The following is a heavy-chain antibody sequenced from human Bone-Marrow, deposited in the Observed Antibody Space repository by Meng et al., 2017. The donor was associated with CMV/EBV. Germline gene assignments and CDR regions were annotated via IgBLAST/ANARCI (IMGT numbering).Heavy chain of an antibody. J-gene: IGHJ4*02. CDR1: GFTVSSNY. CDR3: ARGIWSGRFTDTYQNYFDV. Sequence: GESLKISCAASGFTVSSNYMSWVRQAPGKGLEWVSVIYSGGSTYYADSVKGRFTISRDNSKNMLYLQMNSLRAEDTAVYYCARGIWSGRFTDTYQNYFDVWGQGRLVIASS. V-gene: IGHV3-53*01. D-gene: IGHD3-3*01. CDR2: IYSGGST.